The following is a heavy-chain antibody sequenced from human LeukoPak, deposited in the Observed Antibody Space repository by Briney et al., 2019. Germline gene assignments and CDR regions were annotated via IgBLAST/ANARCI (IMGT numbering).Heavy chain of an antibody. CDR1: GFTFSNYA. V-gene: IGHV3-30-3*01. D-gene: IGHD4-17*01. CDR2: ISYDGSNK. CDR3: ARVGDYVHFDY. J-gene: IGHJ4*02. Sequence: GRSLRLSCAASGFTFSNYAMHWVRQAPGKGLEWVAVISYDGSNKYYADSVKGQFTISRDNSKNTLYLQMNSLRAEDTAVYYCARVGDYVHFDYWGQGALVTVSS.